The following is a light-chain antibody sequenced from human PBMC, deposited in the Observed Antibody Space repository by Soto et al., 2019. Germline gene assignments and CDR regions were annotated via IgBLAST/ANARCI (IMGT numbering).Light chain of an antibody. Sequence: QSALTQPPSASGSPGQSVTISCTGTSSDIGGHNYVSWYQHHPGKAPKLIIYEVTERPSGVPDRFSGSKSGNTASLTVSGLQAEDEADYYCSSYGGRYHFEVFGTGTKLTVL. J-gene: IGLJ1*01. CDR2: EVT. CDR3: SSYGGRYHFEV. CDR1: SSDIGGHNY. V-gene: IGLV2-8*01.